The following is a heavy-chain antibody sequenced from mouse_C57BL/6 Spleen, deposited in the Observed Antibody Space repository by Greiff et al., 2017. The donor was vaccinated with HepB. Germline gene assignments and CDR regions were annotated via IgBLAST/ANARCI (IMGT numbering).Heavy chain of an antibody. CDR3: ARHSVANYAMDY. CDR1: GYTFTSYT. V-gene: IGHV1-4*01. Sequence: QVQLQQSGAELARPGASVKMSCKASGYTFTSYTMHWVKQRPGQGLEWIGYINPSSGYTKYNQKFKDKATLTADKSSSTAYMQLSSLTSEDSADYYCARHSVANYAMDYWGQGTSVTVSS. D-gene: IGHD3-1*01. J-gene: IGHJ4*01. CDR2: INPSSGYT.